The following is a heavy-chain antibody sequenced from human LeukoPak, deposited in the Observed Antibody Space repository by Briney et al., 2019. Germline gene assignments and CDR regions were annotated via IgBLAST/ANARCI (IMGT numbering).Heavy chain of an antibody. CDR1: GFTFSNYA. CDR2: ISGSGDTT. D-gene: IGHD4-17*01. Sequence: GGSLRLSCAASGFTFSNYAMTWVRQAPGKGLEWVSSISGSGDTTYYADSIKGRFTISRDNSKNTLYLQMNSLRAEDTAIYYCAKDRIAGTRVTTFHYWGQGTLGTVSS. J-gene: IGHJ4*02. CDR3: AKDRIAGTRVTTFHY. V-gene: IGHV3-23*01.